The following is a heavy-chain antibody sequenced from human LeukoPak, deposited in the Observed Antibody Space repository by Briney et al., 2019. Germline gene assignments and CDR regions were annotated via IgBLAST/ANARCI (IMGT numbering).Heavy chain of an antibody. V-gene: IGHV3-74*01. CDR1: GFSFSVYW. D-gene: IGHD6-13*01. Sequence: GGSLRLSCAASGFSFSVYWMHWVRQAPGKGPVWVSRIKTDGSITDYADFVKGRFTISRDNAKNTLYLQMNSLRAEDTALYYCARDSRHLSSTRGGLKESRGAFFDYWGQGTLVTVSS. J-gene: IGHJ4*02. CDR3: ARDSRHLSSTRGGLKESRGAFFDY. CDR2: IKTDGSIT.